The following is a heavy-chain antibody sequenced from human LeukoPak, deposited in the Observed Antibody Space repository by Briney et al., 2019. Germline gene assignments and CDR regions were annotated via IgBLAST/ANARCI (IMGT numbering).Heavy chain of an antibody. V-gene: IGHV3-23*01. D-gene: IGHD2-21*02. CDR1: GFTFSSYW. CDR2: ISGRSSST. CDR3: AKTMVVTANPRAFDI. Sequence: GGSLRLSCEASGFTFSSYWMNWVRQAPGKGLEWVSGISGRSSSTYYADSVKGRFTISRDNSKNTLYLQMNSLRAEDTAVYYCAKTMVVTANPRAFDIWGQGTMVTVSS. J-gene: IGHJ3*02.